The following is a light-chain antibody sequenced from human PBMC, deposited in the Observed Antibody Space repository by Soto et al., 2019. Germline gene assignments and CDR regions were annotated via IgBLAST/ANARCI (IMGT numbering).Light chain of an antibody. CDR2: EVS. V-gene: IGLV2-8*01. CDR3: SSYAGSNNVG. CDR1: SSDVGGYNY. J-gene: IGLJ2*01. Sequence: QSVLTQPPSASGSPGQSVTISCTGTSSDVGGYNYVSWYQQHPGKAPQLMIYEVSKRPSGVPDRFSGAKSGNTASLTVSGLQAEDESDYYCSSYAGSNNVGFGGGTKLTVL.